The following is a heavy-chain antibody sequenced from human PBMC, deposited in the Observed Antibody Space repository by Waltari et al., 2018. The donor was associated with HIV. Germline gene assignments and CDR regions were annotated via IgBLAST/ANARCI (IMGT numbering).Heavy chain of an antibody. Sequence: QVQLQESGPGLVKPSETLSLTCAVPRYSISRSYSGGWIRQPPGKGLEWIGSISHSGSTYYNPSLKSRVTISLDTSKKQFSLKLRSVTAADTAVYYCARGDIVTTGGFDYWGQGTLVTVSS. CDR1: RYSISRSYS. CDR3: ARGDIVTTGGFDY. V-gene: IGHV4-38-2*01. CDR2: ISHSGST. D-gene: IGHD5-12*01. J-gene: IGHJ4*02.